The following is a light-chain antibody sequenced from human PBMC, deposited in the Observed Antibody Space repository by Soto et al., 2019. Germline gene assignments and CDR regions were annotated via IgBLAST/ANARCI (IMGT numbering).Light chain of an antibody. Sequence: QSALTQPPSASGSPGQSVTISCTGTSSDVGAYNYVYWYQQHPGKAPKLMIYKVSNRPSGVPDRFSGSKSGTTASLTVSGLQAEDEGDYYCSSHAGNNNFFVVLGGGTKVTVL. V-gene: IGLV2-8*01. CDR2: KVS. J-gene: IGLJ1*01. CDR3: SSHAGNNNFFVV. CDR1: SSDVGAYNY.